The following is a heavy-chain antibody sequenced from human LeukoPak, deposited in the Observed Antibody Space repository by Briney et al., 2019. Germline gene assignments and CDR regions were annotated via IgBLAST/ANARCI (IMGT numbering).Heavy chain of an antibody. V-gene: IGHV4-39*07. Sequence: LSETLSLTCTVSGGSISSSSYYWGWIRQPPGKGLEWIGSIYYSGITYYNPSLKSQLPISVYTSKNQFSLKLTSVTVADRAGLSCARSTRDISSSWYHVLSPPDYWGQGTLVTVSS. D-gene: IGHD6-13*01. CDR3: ARSTRDISSSWYHVLSPPDY. CDR2: IYYSGIT. CDR1: GGSISSSSYY. J-gene: IGHJ4*02.